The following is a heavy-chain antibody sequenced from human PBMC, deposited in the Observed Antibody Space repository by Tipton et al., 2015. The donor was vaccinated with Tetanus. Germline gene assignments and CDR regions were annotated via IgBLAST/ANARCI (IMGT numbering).Heavy chain of an antibody. CDR2: ISGNGRNK. Sequence: SLRLSCAASGFTFQDYAIHCVRQVTGKGLEWVSAISGNGRNKVYADSVKGRFTISRDNANNSLYVQMDSLRPEDTALYYCARAVRGRDVFDIWGQGTMVIVSS. D-gene: IGHD3-10*01. V-gene: IGHV3-9*01. CDR3: ARAVRGRDVFDI. J-gene: IGHJ3*02. CDR1: GFTFQDYA.